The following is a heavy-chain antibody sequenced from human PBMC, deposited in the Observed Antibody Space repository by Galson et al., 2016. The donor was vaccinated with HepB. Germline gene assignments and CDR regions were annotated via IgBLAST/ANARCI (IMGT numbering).Heavy chain of an antibody. CDR1: GFRFSAYA. CDR3: AKSSSGWYTLYVMDV. Sequence: SLRLSCAASGFRFSAYALSWVRQAPGKGLSWVASVRDTGTYTDYTDSVKGRFTVSRDNSKNTLFLQMNSLRAEDTAVYYCAKSSSGWYTLYVMDVWGPGTTVTVSS. V-gene: IGHV3-23*01. D-gene: IGHD6-19*01. CDR2: VRDTGTYT. J-gene: IGHJ6*02.